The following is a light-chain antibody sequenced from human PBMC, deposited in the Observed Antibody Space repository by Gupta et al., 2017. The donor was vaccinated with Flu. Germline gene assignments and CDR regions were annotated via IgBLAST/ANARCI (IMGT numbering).Light chain of an antibody. V-gene: IGKV1-39*01. Sequence: DIQMTQSPSSLSASVGDRVTITCRASQSIRSYLNWYQQRPGKAPKLLIYAASSLQSGVPSRFSGSGSGTDFTLTISSLQPEDFATYYCQHSYSPPPPLIFGGGTKVEIK. CDR2: AAS. CDR1: QSIRSY. CDR3: QHSYSPPPPLI. J-gene: IGKJ4*01.